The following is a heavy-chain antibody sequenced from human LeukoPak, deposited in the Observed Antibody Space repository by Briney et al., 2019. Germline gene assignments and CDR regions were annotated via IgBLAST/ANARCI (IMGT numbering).Heavy chain of an antibody. CDR2: IYYSGST. CDR1: GGSMSSYY. V-gene: IGHV4-59*12. D-gene: IGHD6-19*01. CDR3: ARGHGIAVAGNAPYAAFDI. Sequence: PSETLSLTCTVSGGSMSSYYWSWIRQPPGKGLEWIGYIYYSGSTNYNPSLKSRVTISVDTSKNQFSLKLSSVTAADTAVYYCARGHGIAVAGNAPYAAFDIWGQGTMVTVSS. J-gene: IGHJ3*02.